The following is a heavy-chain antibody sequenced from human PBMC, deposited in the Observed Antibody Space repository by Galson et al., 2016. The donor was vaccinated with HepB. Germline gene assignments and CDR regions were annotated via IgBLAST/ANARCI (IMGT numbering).Heavy chain of an antibody. CDR1: GFSFRNYG. J-gene: IGHJ6*02. CDR2: ISYDASKI. D-gene: IGHD3-9*01. CDR3: AKDPNDDILTARGGMDV. Sequence: SLRLSCAGSGFSFRNYGIHWVRQAPGKGLEWVAFISYDASKIYYADSVKGRFTISRDNPRHTLYLQMNSLRGEDTAVYYCAKDPNDDILTARGGMDVWGQGTTVTVSS. V-gene: IGHV3-30*18.